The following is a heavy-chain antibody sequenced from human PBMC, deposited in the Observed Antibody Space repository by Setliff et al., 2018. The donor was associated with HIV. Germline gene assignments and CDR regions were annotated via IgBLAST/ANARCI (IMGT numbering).Heavy chain of an antibody. CDR2: ISAYTANT. J-gene: IGHJ4*02. D-gene: IGHD1-26*01. CDR1: GYTFTSYG. Sequence: EASVKVSCKASGYTFTSYGVSWVRQAPGQGLEWMGGISAYTANTNYAQNLQGRVTLTTDTSTSTAYMELRSLRSDDTAVYYCARVRVGATPLDYWGQGTLVTVSS. V-gene: IGHV1-18*01. CDR3: ARVRVGATPLDY.